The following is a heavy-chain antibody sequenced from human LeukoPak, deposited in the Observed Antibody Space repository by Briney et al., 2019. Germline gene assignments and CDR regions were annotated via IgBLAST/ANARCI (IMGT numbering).Heavy chain of an antibody. V-gene: IGHV1-2*02. CDR3: AREVGCSSTSCGYYFDY. CDR2: INPNSGGT. CDR1: GYTFTNYY. Sequence: GASVKVSCKASGYTFTNYYMHWVRQAPGQGLEWMGWINPNSGGTNYAQKFQGRVTMTRDTSISTAYMELSRLRSDDTAVYYCAREVGCSSTSCGYYFDYWGQGTLVTVSS. D-gene: IGHD2-2*01. J-gene: IGHJ4*02.